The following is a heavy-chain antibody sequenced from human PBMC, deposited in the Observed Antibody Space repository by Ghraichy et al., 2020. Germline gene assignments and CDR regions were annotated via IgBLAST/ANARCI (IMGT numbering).Heavy chain of an antibody. CDR3: ARGSSSGYYYYYMDV. D-gene: IGHD6-6*01. J-gene: IGHJ6*03. CDR1: GGSFSGYY. V-gene: IGHV4-34*01. CDR2: LNHSGST. Sequence: SQTLSLTCAVYGGSFSGYYWSWIRQPPGKGLEWIGELNHSGSTNYNPSLKSRVTISVDTSKYQFSLKLSSVTAADTAVYYCARGSSSGYYYYYMDVWGKGTTVTVSS.